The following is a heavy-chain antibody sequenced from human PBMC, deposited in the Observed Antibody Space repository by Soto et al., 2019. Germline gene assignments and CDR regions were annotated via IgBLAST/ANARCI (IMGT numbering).Heavy chain of an antibody. CDR1: GGSFSGYY. D-gene: IGHD2-8*02. CDR2: INHSGST. CDR3: ARDKITGLFDY. V-gene: IGHV4-34*01. Sequence: QVQLQQWGAGLLKPSETLSLTCAFDGGSFSGYYWTWIRQPPGPGLAWIGEINHSGSTNYNPSLKSRVTISVDTSKNQFSLKLTSVTAADTAVYYCARDKITGLFDYWGQGTRVTVSS. J-gene: IGHJ4*02.